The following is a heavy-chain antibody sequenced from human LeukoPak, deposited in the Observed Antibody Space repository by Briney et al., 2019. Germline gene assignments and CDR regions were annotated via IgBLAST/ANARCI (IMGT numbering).Heavy chain of an antibody. CDR3: VRDSAYSPDY. Sequence: ASVKVSCKTSGYIFNTYGISWVRQAPGQGLEWMAWIRGNNDNTKYAQKFQGRVTLTTDTSTSTAYMELRGLSSDDMAVYYCVRDSAYSPDYWGQGTLVTVSP. CDR2: IRGNNDNT. D-gene: IGHD5-12*01. J-gene: IGHJ4*02. V-gene: IGHV1-18*03. CDR1: GYIFNTYG.